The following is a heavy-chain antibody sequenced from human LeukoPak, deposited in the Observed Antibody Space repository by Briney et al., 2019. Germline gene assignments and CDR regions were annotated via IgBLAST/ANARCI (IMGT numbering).Heavy chain of an antibody. D-gene: IGHD4-17*01. CDR2: INPDGSTT. V-gene: IGHV3-74*01. CDR3: VRIATVTTPDY. Sequence: PGGSLSLSCAASGFTFSTYWMHWVRQPLGKGLVWVSRINPDGSTTNYADSVKGRFTISRDNAKNTLYLQMNSLTVEDTAVYYCVRIATVTTPDYWGQGTLVTVSS. CDR1: GFTFSTYW. J-gene: IGHJ4*02.